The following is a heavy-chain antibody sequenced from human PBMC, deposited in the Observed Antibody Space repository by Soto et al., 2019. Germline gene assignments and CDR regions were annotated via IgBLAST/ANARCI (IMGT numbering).Heavy chain of an antibody. CDR3: ARGTYYYDSSGYQPFDY. J-gene: IGHJ4*02. V-gene: IGHV4-34*09. CDR1: GGSFSGYY. CDR2: IYYSGST. Sequence: PSETLSLTCAVYGGSFSGYYWSWIRQHPGKGLEWIGDIYYSGSTYYNPSLKSRVTISVDTSKNQFSLKLSSVTAVDTAVYYCARGTYYYDSSGYQPFDYWGQGTLVTVSS. D-gene: IGHD3-22*01.